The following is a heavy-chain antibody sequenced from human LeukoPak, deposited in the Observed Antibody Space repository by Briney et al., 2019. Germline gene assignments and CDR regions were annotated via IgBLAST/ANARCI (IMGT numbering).Heavy chain of an antibody. V-gene: IGHV1-8*01. CDR1: GYTFTSYD. J-gene: IGHJ6*03. CDR2: MNPNSGNT. CDR3: ARERAGIAVVPAAIDYYYYYMDV. Sequence: ASVKVSCKASGYTFTSYDINWVRQATGQGLEWMGWMNPNSGNTGYAQKFQGRVTITRNTSISTAYMELSSLRSEATAVYYCARERAGIAVVPAAIDYYYYYMDVWGKGTTVTVSS. D-gene: IGHD2-2*01.